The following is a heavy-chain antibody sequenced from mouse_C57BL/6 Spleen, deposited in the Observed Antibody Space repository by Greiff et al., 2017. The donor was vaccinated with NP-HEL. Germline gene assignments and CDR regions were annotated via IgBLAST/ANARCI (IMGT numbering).Heavy chain of an antibody. CDR3: ARREYYGSSYLYYAMDY. J-gene: IGHJ4*01. CDR1: GFSLTSYA. Sequence: VNLVESGPGLVAPSQSLSITCTVSGFSLTSYAISWVRQPPGKGLEWLGVIWTGGGTNYNSALKSRLSISKDNSKSQVFLKMNSLQTDDTARYYCARREYYGSSYLYYAMDYWGQGTSVTVSS. V-gene: IGHV2-9-1*01. D-gene: IGHD1-1*01. CDR2: IWTGGGT.